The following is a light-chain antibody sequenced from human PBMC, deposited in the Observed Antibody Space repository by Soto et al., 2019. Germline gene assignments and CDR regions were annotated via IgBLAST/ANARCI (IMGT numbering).Light chain of an antibody. CDR2: GAS. J-gene: IGKJ4*02. V-gene: IGKV1-39*01. CDR3: QQCYSNPRT. Sequence: DIQLTQSPSSLSASVGDRVTITCRAGQAISNSLNWYQQKPGKAPKLLIYGASSLHTGVPSRFSGSGSGTDFTLTISSLQPEDFATYYCQQCYSNPRTFGRGTKVDI. CDR1: QAISNS.